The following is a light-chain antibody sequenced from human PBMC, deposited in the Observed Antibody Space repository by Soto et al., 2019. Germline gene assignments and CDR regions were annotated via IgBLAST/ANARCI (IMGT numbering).Light chain of an antibody. J-gene: IGKJ2*01. V-gene: IGKV3-20*01. CDR3: QQYGSSPPYT. CDR2: GAS. CDR1: HSVRSSY. Sequence: EIVLTQSPGTLSLSPGERATLSCRASHSVRSSYLAWYQQKPGQAPRLLIYGASSRATGIPDRFSGSGSGTDVTLTISRLEPEAFAVYYCQQYGSSPPYTFGQGTKLEIK.